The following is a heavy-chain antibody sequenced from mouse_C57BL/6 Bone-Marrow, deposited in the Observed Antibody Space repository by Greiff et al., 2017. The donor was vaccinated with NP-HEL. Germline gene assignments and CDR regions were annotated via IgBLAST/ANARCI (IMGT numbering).Heavy chain of an antibody. CDR1: GYTFTNYW. D-gene: IGHD2-3*01. CDR2: IYPGGGYT. CDR3: ARRWLLHYYYAMDY. V-gene: IGHV1-63*01. Sequence: QVQLQQSGAELVRPGTSVKMSCKASGYTFTNYWIGWAKQRPGHGLEWIGDIYPGGGYTNYNEKFKGKATLTADKSSSTAYMQFSSLTSEDSAIYYCARRWLLHYYYAMDYWGQGTSVTVSS. J-gene: IGHJ4*01.